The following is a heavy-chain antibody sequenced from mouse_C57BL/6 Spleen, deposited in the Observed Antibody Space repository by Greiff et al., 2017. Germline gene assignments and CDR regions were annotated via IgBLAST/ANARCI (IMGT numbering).Heavy chain of an antibody. CDR2: IRNKANGYTT. CDR1: GFTFTDYY. V-gene: IGHV7-3*01. D-gene: IGHD1-1*02. CDR3: ARYGGYGPRDYFDY. Sequence: EVQRVESGGGLVQPGGSLSLSCAASGFTFTDYYMSWVRQTPGKALEWLGFIRNKANGYTTEYSASVKGRFTISSDNSQSILYLQMNALRAEDSATYYCARYGGYGPRDYFDYWGQGTTLTVSS. J-gene: IGHJ2*01.